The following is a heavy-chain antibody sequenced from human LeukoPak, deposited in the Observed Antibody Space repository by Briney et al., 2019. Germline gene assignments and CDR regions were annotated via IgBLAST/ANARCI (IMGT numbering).Heavy chain of an antibody. CDR2: ISDSGGST. CDR1: GLTFSSYA. V-gene: IGHV3-23*01. J-gene: IGHJ4*02. Sequence: GGSLRLSCAASGLTFSSYAMSWVRQAPGKGLEWVSAISDSGGSTYYADSVKGRFTISRDNSKNTLFLQMNSLRAEDTAVYYCAKGISSTDSWGQGTLVTVSS. CDR3: AKGISSTDS. D-gene: IGHD2/OR15-2a*01.